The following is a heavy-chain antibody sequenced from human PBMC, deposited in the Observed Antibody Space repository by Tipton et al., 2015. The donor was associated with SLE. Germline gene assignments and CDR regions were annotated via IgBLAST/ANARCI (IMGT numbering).Heavy chain of an antibody. CDR1: GDSLSSYY. CDR2: ISYNGAT. Sequence: TLSLTCSVSGDSLSSYYWSWVRQSPGQGLQWVGFISYNGATNSNPSLKSRVTMSVDTSKNEFSLQLTSVTAADTAVYYCARGSVPPGLVGVPVAIPYFYYYMDVWGKGTAVIVSS. J-gene: IGHJ6*03. D-gene: IGHD2-2*01. CDR3: ARGSVPPGLVGVPVAIPYFYYYMDV. V-gene: IGHV4-59*12.